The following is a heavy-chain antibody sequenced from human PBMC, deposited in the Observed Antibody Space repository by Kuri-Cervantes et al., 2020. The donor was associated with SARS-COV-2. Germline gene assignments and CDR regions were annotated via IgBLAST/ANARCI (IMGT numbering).Heavy chain of an antibody. Sequence: GESLKISCAASGFTFNNYAMHWVRQTPGEGLEWVAITSYDGSTKYYADSVKGRFTISRDNSKNTLYLQMNNLRGEDTAVCFCARGRVGVQDFWGQGTLVTVSS. CDR1: GFTFNNYA. CDR2: TSYDGSTK. CDR3: ARGRVGVQDF. V-gene: IGHV3-30-3*01. D-gene: IGHD2-21*01. J-gene: IGHJ4*02.